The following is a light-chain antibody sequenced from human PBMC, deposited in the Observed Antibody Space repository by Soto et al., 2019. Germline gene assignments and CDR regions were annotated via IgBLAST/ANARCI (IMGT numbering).Light chain of an antibody. V-gene: IGKV3-11*01. CDR1: QSVSSY. J-gene: IGKJ5*01. Sequence: EIVLTQSPATLSWSPGERATLSGRASQSVSSYLAWYQQKPGQAPRLLIYDASNRATGVPARFSGSGSGTDFTLTISSLEPEDFAVYYCQQRSNLITFGQGTRLEIK. CDR2: DAS. CDR3: QQRSNLIT.